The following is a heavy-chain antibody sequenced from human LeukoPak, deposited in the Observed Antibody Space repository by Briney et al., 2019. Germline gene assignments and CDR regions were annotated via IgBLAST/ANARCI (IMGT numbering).Heavy chain of an antibody. J-gene: IGHJ1*01. CDR3: ARDSPLYYYESSGPEYFQH. V-gene: IGHV3-21*01. CDR2: ISSSSSYI. Sequence: GGSLRLSCATSGFTFSSYSMNWVRQAPGKGLEWVSSISSSSSYIYYADSVKGRFTISRDNAKNSLYLQMNSLRAEDTAVYYCARDSPLYYYESSGPEYFQHWGQGTLVTVSS. D-gene: IGHD3-22*01. CDR1: GFTFSSYS.